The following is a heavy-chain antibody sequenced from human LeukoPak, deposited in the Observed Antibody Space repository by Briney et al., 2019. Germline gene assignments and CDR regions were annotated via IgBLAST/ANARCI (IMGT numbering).Heavy chain of an antibody. CDR1: GYTFTGYY. CDR2: INPNSGGT. Sequence: ASVKVSCKASGYTFTGYYMHWVRQAPGQGLEWMGWINPNSGGTNYAQKFQGRVTTTRDTSISTAHMEPSRLRSDDTAVYYCARVRPTVTSKGDFDYWGQGTLVTVSS. J-gene: IGHJ4*02. D-gene: IGHD4-17*01. CDR3: ARVRPTVTSKGDFDY. V-gene: IGHV1-2*02.